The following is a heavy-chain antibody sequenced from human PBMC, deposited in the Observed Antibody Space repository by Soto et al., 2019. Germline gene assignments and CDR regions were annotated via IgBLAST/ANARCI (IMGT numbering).Heavy chain of an antibody. CDR3: AREGPDGYNTIDY. CDR2: IYYSGST. Sequence: QVQLQELGPGLVKPSQTLSLTCTVSGGSISSGGYYWSWIRQHPGKGLEWIGYIYYSGSTYYNPSLKSRVTISVDTSKNQFSLKLSSVTAADTAVYYCAREGPDGYNTIDYWGQGTLVTVSS. CDR1: GGSISSGGYY. D-gene: IGHD5-12*01. J-gene: IGHJ4*02. V-gene: IGHV4-31*03.